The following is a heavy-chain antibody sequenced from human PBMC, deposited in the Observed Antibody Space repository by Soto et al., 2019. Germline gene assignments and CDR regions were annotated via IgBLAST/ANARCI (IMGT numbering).Heavy chain of an antibody. CDR1: VFTFISYG. CDR3: AKDHRGYSYGFYYYYGMDV. Sequence: GSLRLSGPASVFTFISYGMHWVRQAPGKWLEWVAVISYDGSNKYYADSVKGRFTISRDNSKNTLYLQMNSLRAEDTAVYYCAKDHRGYSYGFYYYYGMDVWGQGTTVTVSS. J-gene: IGHJ6*02. D-gene: IGHD5-18*01. V-gene: IGHV3-30*18. CDR2: ISYDGSNK.